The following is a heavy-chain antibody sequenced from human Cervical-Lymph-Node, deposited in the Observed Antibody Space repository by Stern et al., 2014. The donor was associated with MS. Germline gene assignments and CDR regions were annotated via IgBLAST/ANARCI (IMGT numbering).Heavy chain of an antibody. Sequence: VQLVESGGAVVQPGRSLRLSCAASGFTFSSYGMHLVRQAPGKGLEWVTVISYDGNHKYYAASVKGRFTISRANSKNTLHLQMNSVTPDDTAIYYCARDYEDTSMLFDHWGQGTLVTVSS. CDR2: ISYDGNHK. D-gene: IGHD2-8*01. CDR3: ARDYEDTSMLFDH. V-gene: IGHV3-30*03. J-gene: IGHJ4*02. CDR1: GFTFSSYG.